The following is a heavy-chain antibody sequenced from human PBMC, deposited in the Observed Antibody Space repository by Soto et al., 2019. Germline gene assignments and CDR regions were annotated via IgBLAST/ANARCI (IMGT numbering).Heavy chain of an antibody. V-gene: IGHV1-2*02. Sequence: QVQLVQSGAEVKKPGASAKVSCKASGYTFTGYYMHWVRQAPGQGLEWMGWINPNSGGTNYAQKFQGRVTMTRDTSISTAYMELSRLRSDDTAVYYCARVSTSIAARPEDWFDPWGQGTLVTVSS. D-gene: IGHD6-6*01. CDR2: INPNSGGT. CDR3: ARVSTSIAARPEDWFDP. J-gene: IGHJ5*02. CDR1: GYTFTGYY.